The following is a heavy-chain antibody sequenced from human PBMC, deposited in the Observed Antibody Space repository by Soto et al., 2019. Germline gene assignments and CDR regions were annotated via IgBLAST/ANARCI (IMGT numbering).Heavy chain of an antibody. J-gene: IGHJ6*02. CDR1: GGTFSSYA. Sequence: ASVKVSCKASGGTFSSYAISWVRQAPGQGLEWMGGIIPIFGTANYAQKFQGRVTITADESTSTAYMELSSLRSEDTAVYYCARDNGDITIFGVATYYGMDFCGQGTTVTVSS. V-gene: IGHV1-69*13. CDR2: IIPIFGTA. CDR3: ARDNGDITIFGVATYYGMDF. D-gene: IGHD3-3*01.